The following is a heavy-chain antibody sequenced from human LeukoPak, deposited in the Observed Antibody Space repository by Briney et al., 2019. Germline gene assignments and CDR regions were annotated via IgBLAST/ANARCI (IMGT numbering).Heavy chain of an antibody. V-gene: IGHV3-23*01. J-gene: IGHJ4*02. Sequence: GGSLRLSCAASGFTFSIYTMSWVRQAPGRGLEWVSTISHSGGSTYYADSVKGRFTISRDNSKNTLYLQTNNLRAEDTAVYYCAKDGWDYWGQGTQVTVSS. D-gene: IGHD6-19*01. CDR2: ISHSGGST. CDR3: AKDGWDY. CDR1: GFTFSIYT.